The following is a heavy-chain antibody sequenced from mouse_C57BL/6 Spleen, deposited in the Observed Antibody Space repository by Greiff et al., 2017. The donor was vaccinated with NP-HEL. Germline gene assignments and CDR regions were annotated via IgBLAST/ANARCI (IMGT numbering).Heavy chain of an antibody. V-gene: IGHV6-6*01. D-gene: IGHD4-1*01. CDR1: GFTFSDAW. J-gene: IGHJ3*01. CDR3: TRGGTGFVAWFAY. CDR2: IRNKANNHAT. Sequence: EVKLVESGGGLVQPGGSMKLSCAASGFTFSDAWMDWVRQSPEKGLEWVAEIRNKANNHATYYAESVKGRFTISRDDSKSSVYLQMNSLRAEDTGIYYCTRGGTGFVAWFAYWGQGTLVTVSA.